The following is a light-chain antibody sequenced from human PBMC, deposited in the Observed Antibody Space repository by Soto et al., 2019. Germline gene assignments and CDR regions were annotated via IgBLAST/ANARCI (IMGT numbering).Light chain of an antibody. CDR1: RSVSNN. J-gene: IGKJ2*01. CDR3: QQYHSTPYT. V-gene: IGKV3-15*01. Sequence: IVMTQSPATLSVSPGERATLSCRASRSVSNNLAWYQQIPGQPPRLLIYSASTRATGIAGRFSGSGSGTEFTLTISSLQAEDVAVYYCQQYHSTPYTFGQGTKLEIK. CDR2: SAS.